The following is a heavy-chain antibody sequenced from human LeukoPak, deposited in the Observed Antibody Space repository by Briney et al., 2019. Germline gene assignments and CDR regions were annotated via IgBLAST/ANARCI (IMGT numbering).Heavy chain of an antibody. Sequence: PGGSLRLSCAASGFTFSTYAMHWVRQAPGKGLEYVSAISTNGGSTYYTNSLKGRFTVSRDNSKNTLYLQMNSLRAEDTAVYYCARPNHDAFDIWGQGTMVTVSS. J-gene: IGHJ3*02. CDR2: ISTNGGST. V-gene: IGHV3-64*01. CDR1: GFTFSTYA. CDR3: ARPNHDAFDI.